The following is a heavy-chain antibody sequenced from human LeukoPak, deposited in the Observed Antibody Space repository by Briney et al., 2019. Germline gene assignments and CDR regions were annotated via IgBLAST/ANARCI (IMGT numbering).Heavy chain of an antibody. V-gene: IGHV3-15*01. CDR1: RFTFNNAW. D-gene: IGHD4/OR15-4a*01. CDR2: IKSKADGETT. CDR3: AIDEPNYAPFDFDY. J-gene: IGHJ4*02. Sequence: GGSLRLSCAASRFTFNNAWMNWVRQAPGKGLEWVGRIKSKADGETTDYVAPVKGRFTISRDDSNNMVYLQMNSLKIEDTAVYYCAIDEPNYAPFDFDYWGQGTLVTVSS.